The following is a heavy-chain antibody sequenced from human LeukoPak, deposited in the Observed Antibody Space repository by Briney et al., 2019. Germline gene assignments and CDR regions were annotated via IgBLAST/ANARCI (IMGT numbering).Heavy chain of an antibody. V-gene: IGHV4-59*01. CDR1: GGSISSYY. J-gene: IGHJ5*02. CDR3: ARGAPWGYYDILTNWFDP. CDR2: IYYSGST. Sequence: SETLSLTCTVSGGSISSYYWSWIRQPPGKELEWIGYIYYSGSTNYNPSLKSRVTISVDTSKNQFSLKLSSVTAADTAVYYCARGAPWGYYDILTNWFDPWGQGTLVTVSS. D-gene: IGHD3-9*01.